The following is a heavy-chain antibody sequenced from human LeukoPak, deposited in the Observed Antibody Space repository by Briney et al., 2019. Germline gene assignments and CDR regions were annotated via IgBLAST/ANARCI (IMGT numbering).Heavy chain of an antibody. CDR1: GGSISSGGYY. J-gene: IGHJ3*02. CDR3: ARDIFRIAAAGPDAFDI. Sequence: SQTLSLTCTVSGGSISSGGYYWSWIRQHPGKGLEWIGYIYYSGSTYYNPSLKSRVTISVDTSKNQFSLKLSSVTAADTAVYYCARDIFRIAAAGPDAFDIWGQGTMVTVSS. D-gene: IGHD6-13*01. CDR2: IYYSGST. V-gene: IGHV4-31*03.